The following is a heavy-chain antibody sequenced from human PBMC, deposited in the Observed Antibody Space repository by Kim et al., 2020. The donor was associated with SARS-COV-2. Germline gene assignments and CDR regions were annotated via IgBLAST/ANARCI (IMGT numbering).Heavy chain of an antibody. CDR3: TTEGDYYDSSGYYYVLVLGDY. D-gene: IGHD3-22*01. V-gene: IGHV3-15*01. CDR2: IKSKTDGGTT. J-gene: IGHJ4*02. Sequence: GGSLRLSCAASGFTFSNAWMSWVRQAPGKGLEWVGRIKSKTDGGTTDYAAPVKGRFTISRDDSKNTLYLQMNSLKTEDTAVYYCTTEGDYYDSSGYYYVLVLGDYWGQGTLVTVSS. CDR1: GFTFSNAW.